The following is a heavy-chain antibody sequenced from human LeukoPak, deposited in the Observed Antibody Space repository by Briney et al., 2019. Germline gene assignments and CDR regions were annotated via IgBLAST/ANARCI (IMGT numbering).Heavy chain of an antibody. Sequence: SETLSRTCAVYGGSFSGYYWSWIRQPPGKGLEWIGEIKHSGSTNYNPSLKGRVTISVDTSKNQFSLKLSSVTAADTAVYYCASGLIPVVATNWFDPWGQGTLVTVSS. J-gene: IGHJ5*02. CDR1: GGSFSGYY. CDR2: IKHSGST. V-gene: IGHV4-34*01. D-gene: IGHD2-2*01. CDR3: ASGLIPVVATNWFDP.